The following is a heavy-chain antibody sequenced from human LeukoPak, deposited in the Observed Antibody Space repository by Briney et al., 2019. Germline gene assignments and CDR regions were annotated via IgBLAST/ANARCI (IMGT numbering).Heavy chain of an antibody. J-gene: IGHJ4*02. D-gene: IGHD6-13*01. CDR1: GFTFSDSN. V-gene: IGHV3-21*01. CDR3: ARVPASGTQFDD. CDR2: ISTSGTYM. Sequence: GGSLRLSCAASGFTFSDSNMGWVRQAPGEGLEWVSSISTSGTYMYYADSVKGRFTISRDNAKSTLYLQMNSLRAEDTAVYYCARVPASGTQFDDWGQGTLVTVSS.